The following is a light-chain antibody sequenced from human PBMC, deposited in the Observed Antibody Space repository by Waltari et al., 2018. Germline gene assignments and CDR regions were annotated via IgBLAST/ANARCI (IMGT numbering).Light chain of an antibody. V-gene: IGLV2-14*03. CDR2: DVS. CDR1: SRDVGGYDW. J-gene: IGLJ1*01. CDR3: TSYTSRPSHV. Sequence: QSALTQPASVSGSPGQSITISCTGTSRDVGGYDWVSWYQQHPGKAPKVLIFDVSYRPAGFSSRSAGSNAGNAASPTISGLQAEDAADYYCTSYTSRPSHVFGTGTKVTVL.